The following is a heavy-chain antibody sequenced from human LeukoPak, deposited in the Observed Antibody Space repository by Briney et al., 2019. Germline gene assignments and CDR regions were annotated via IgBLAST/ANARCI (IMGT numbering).Heavy chain of an antibody. CDR1: GGTFSSYA. CDR2: IIPIFGTA. D-gene: IGHD5-24*01. CDR3: ARGRRDGYKEPFDY. J-gene: IGHJ4*02. Sequence: SVKVSCKASGGTFSSYAISWVRQAPGQGLEWIGGIIPIFGTANYAQKFQGRVTITTDESTSTAYMELSSLRSEDTAVYYCARGRRDGYKEPFDYWGQGTLVTASS. V-gene: IGHV1-69*05.